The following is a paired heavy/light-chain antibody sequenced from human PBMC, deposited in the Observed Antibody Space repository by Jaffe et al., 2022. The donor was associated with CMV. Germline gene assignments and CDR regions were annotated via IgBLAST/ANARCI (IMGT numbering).Light chain of an antibody. J-gene: IGKJ4*01. Sequence: EIVLTQSPATLSLSPGERATLSCRASQTIGSYLAWYQQKPGQAPRLLIYDASNRATGIPARFSGSGSGTDFTLTISSLEPEDFAVYYCQQRTYWPPGATFGGGTKVEIK. CDR2: DAS. V-gene: IGKV3-11*01. CDR3: QQRTYWPPGAT. CDR1: QTIGSY.
Heavy chain of an antibody. CDR2: IKEDGSEK. CDR1: GFTFDSYW. V-gene: IGHV3-7*01. Sequence: EVQLVESGGGLVQPGGSLRLSCEASGFTFDSYWMNWVRQAPGKGLEWVANIKEDGSEKSYEDSVKGRFTISRDNAKNSLYLDMNSLRAEDTAVYYCARDKFYYDSRAYFARVKGYYYGMDVWGQGTTVTVSS. CDR3: ARDKFYYDSRAYFARVKGYYYGMDV. D-gene: IGHD3-22*01. J-gene: IGHJ6*02.